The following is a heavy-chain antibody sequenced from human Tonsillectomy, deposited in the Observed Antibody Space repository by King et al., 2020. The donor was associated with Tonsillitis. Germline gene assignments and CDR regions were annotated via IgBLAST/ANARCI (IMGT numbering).Heavy chain of an antibody. D-gene: IGHD5-18*01. V-gene: IGHV1-24*01. CDR1: GYTLTELS. J-gene: IGHJ3*02. Sequence: VQLVQSGAEVKKPGASVKVSCKVSGYTLTELSMHWVRQAPGKGLEWMGGFDPEDGETIYAQKFQGRVTMTEDTSTDTAYMELSSLRSEDTAVYYCATVFLAEGEVDTAMVTNAFDIWGRGTMVTVSS. CDR3: ATVFLAEGEVDTAMVTNAFDI. CDR2: FDPEDGET.